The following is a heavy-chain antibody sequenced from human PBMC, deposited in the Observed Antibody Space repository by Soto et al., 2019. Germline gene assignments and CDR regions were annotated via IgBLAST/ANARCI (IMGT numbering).Heavy chain of an antibody. CDR1: GGTFGSDA. V-gene: IGHV1-69*06. D-gene: IGHD3-22*01. CDR3: VRDRTDSGYYTNWLDP. CDR2: IIPIFGTT. Sequence: QVHLMQSGAEVKKPGSSVKVSCKASGGTFGSDAITWVRQAPGQGLEWVGRIIPIFGTTNYAQNLQGRVTISADKSTLTSYMELHSQTSDDTALYYCVRDRTDSGYYTNWLDPWGQGTQVTVSS. J-gene: IGHJ5*02.